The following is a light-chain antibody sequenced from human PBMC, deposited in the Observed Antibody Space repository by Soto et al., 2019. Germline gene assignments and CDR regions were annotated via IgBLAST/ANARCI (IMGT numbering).Light chain of an antibody. CDR2: DVT. Sequence: QSALTQPASVSGSPGQSITISCTGTSSDVGAYDFVSWYQHSPGKAPKLVTFDVTHRPPGISDRFSGSKSANTASLTISGLQAADEAFYYCSSYTTRSTLVFGGGIKVTVL. J-gene: IGLJ1*01. CDR1: SSDVGAYDF. CDR3: SSYTTRSTLV. V-gene: IGLV2-14*01.